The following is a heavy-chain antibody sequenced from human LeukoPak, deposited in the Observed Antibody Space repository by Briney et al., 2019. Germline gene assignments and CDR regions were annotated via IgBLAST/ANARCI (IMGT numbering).Heavy chain of an antibody. CDR2: ISAYNGNT. V-gene: IGHV1-18*01. Sequence: ASVKVSCKASGYTFTSYGISWVRQTPGQGLEWMGWISAYNGNTNYAQKLQGRVTMTTDTSTSTAYMELRSLRSDDTAVYYCARDGTGYYDILTGYSPAFDIWGQGTMVTVSS. CDR3: ARDGTGYYDILTGYSPAFDI. J-gene: IGHJ3*02. CDR1: GYTFTSYG. D-gene: IGHD3-9*01.